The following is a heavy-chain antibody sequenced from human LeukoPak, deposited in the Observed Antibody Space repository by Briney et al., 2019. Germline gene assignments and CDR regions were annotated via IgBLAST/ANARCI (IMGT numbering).Heavy chain of an antibody. V-gene: IGHV1-8*01. J-gene: IGHJ6*03. CDR1: GYAFTIYN. CDR3: ARALSWTTESYYYMDV. D-gene: IGHD3/OR15-3a*01. Sequence: ASVRLSSTASGYAFTIYNINWGRQGPGQGLGWMGWMNPNSGNTGYAQKFQGRLTMTKNTSISTAYMDLSSLRSEDTAVYYCARALSWTTESYYYMDVWGKGTTVTVS. CDR2: MNPNSGNT.